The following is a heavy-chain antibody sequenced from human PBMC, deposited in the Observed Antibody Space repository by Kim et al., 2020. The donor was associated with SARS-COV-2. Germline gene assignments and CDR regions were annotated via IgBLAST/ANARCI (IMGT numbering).Heavy chain of an antibody. J-gene: IGHJ4*02. CDR3: ARAGVGYYFDY. D-gene: IGHD3-10*01. V-gene: IGHV1-2*04. CDR2: GT. Sequence: GTNYAQKFQCWFTMTRDTSISTAYMELSRLRSDDTAVYCCARAGVGYYFDYWGQGTLVTVSS.